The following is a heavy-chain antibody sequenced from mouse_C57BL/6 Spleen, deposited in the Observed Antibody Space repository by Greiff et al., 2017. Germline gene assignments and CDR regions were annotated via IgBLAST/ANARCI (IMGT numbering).Heavy chain of an antibody. Sequence: VVKPGASVKLSCKASGYTFTEYTIPWVKQRSGQGLEWIGWFYPGSGSIKYNEKFKDKATLTADKSSSTVYMELSRLTSEDSAVYFCARHEDDYYGSSYYWYFDVWGTGTTVTVSS. V-gene: IGHV1-62-2*01. J-gene: IGHJ1*03. D-gene: IGHD1-1*01. CDR1: GYTFTEYT. CDR3: ARHEDDYYGSSYYWYFDV. CDR2: FYPGSGSI.